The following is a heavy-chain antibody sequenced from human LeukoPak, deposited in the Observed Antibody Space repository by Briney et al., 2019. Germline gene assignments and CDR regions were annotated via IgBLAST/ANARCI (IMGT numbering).Heavy chain of an antibody. CDR3: ARGGWASSFDY. V-gene: IGHV4-34*01. D-gene: IGHD1-26*01. Sequence: SETLSLTCAVYGGSFSGYYWSWIRQPPGKGLEWIGEINHSGSTNYNPSLKSRVTISVDTSKNQFSLKLSSVTAADTAVYYCARGGWASSFDYWGQGTLVTVSS. J-gene: IGHJ4*02. CDR1: GGSFSGYY. CDR2: INHSGST.